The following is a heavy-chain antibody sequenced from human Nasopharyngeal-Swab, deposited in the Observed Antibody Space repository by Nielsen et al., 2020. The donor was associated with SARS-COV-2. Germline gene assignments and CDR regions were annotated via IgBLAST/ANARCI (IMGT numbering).Heavy chain of an antibody. CDR1: GGSFSGYY. CDR3: ARDPSGICPECRYYYYGMDV. V-gene: IGHV4-34*01. CDR2: INHSGST. J-gene: IGHJ6*02. Sequence: GSLRLSCAVYGGSFSGYYWSWIRQPPGKGLEWIGEINHSGSTNYNPSLKSRVTISVDTSKNQFSLKLSSVTAADTAVYYCARDPSGICPECRYYYYGMDVWGQGTTVTVSS. D-gene: IGHD3-10*01.